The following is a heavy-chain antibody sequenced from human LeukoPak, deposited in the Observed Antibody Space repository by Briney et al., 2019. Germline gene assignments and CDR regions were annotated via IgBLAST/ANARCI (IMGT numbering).Heavy chain of an antibody. J-gene: IGHJ4*01. CDR1: GFIFSHHG. Sequence: GGSLRLSCAASGFIFSHHGMHWVREAPGKGLEWVAVIWSDGTNRFYADSVKGRFTISRDNSQNTVFLQMNSLRVKDTAIYYCARDAQRGFDYSNSLKYWGHGTLVTVSS. CDR2: IWSDGTNR. CDR3: ARDAQRGFDYSNSLKY. V-gene: IGHV3-33*01. D-gene: IGHD4-11*01.